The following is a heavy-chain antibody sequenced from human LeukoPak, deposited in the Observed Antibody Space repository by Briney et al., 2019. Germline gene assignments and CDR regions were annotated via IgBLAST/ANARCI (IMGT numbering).Heavy chain of an antibody. CDR2: ISYDGSNK. CDR3: ARTRRWLQFDIDY. D-gene: IGHD5-24*01. CDR1: GFTFSSYA. V-gene: IGHV3-30*04. Sequence: GRSLRLSCAASGFTFSSYAMHWVRQAPGKGLEWVAVISYDGSNKYYADSVKGRFTISRDNSENTLYLQMNSLRAEDTAVYYCARTRRWLQFDIDYWGQGTLVTVSS. J-gene: IGHJ4*02.